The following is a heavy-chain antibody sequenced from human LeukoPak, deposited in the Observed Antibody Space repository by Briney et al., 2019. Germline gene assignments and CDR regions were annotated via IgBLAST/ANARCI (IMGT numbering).Heavy chain of an antibody. CDR1: GFTFSDYY. J-gene: IGHJ4*02. V-gene: IGHV3-11*05. CDR2: ISSSSSYT. CDR3: ARGDGYTTTWYLDY. D-gene: IGHD6-13*01. Sequence: GGSLRLSCAASGFTFSDYYMSWIRQAPGKGLEWVSYISSSSSYTNYPDSVKGRFTISRDNAKNSLYLQMNSLRAEDTAVYYCARGDGYTTTWYLDYWGQGTLVTVSS.